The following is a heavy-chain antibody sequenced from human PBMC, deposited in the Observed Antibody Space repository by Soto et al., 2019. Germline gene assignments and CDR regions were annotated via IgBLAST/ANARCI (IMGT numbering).Heavy chain of an antibody. D-gene: IGHD1-26*01. CDR2: ISGSGGST. Sequence: EVQLLESVGGLVQPGGSLRVSCAASGFTFTSYAMSWVRQAPGKGLEWVSVISGSGGSTYYADSVKGRFTISRDNSKNTLYLQMNSLRAEDTAVYYCAKDRGGATGWYFDLWGRGTLVTVSS. CDR3: AKDRGGATGWYFDL. V-gene: IGHV3-23*01. J-gene: IGHJ2*01. CDR1: GFTFTSYA.